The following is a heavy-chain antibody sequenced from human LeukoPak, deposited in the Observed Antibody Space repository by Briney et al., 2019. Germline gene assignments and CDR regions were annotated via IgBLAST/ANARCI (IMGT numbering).Heavy chain of an antibody. CDR1: GGSISSYY. CDR3: ARGGTQWLLISYFDY. J-gene: IGHJ4*02. Sequence: SETLSLTCTVSGGSISSYYWSWIRQPPGKGLEWIGYIYYSGTTNYNPSLKSRVTISVDTSKNQFSLKLSSVTAADTAVYYCARGGTQWLLISYFDYWGQGTLVTVSS. D-gene: IGHD6-19*01. CDR2: IYYSGTT. V-gene: IGHV4-59*12.